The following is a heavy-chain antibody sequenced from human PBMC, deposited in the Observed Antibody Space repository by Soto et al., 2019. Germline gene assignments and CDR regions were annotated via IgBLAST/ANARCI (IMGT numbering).Heavy chain of an antibody. Sequence: EVQLVESGGGLVQPGGSLRLSCTASGFTFSSYWMSWVRQAPGKGLEWVANIKQDGSEKYYVDSVKGRFTISRDNAKNSLYLQMNSLRAEDTAVYYCGRGITMTSNDYWGQGTLVTVSS. V-gene: IGHV3-7*01. CDR1: GFTFSSYW. J-gene: IGHJ4*02. CDR2: IKQDGSEK. CDR3: GRGITMTSNDY. D-gene: IGHD3-22*01.